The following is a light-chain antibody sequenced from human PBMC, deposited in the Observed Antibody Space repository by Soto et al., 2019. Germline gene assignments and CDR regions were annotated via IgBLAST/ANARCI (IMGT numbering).Light chain of an antibody. CDR3: SSYTSSSTQV. CDR2: EVS. J-gene: IGLJ1*01. Sequence: QSVLTQPASVSGSPGQSITISCTGTSSDVGGYNYVSWYQQHPGKAPKLMIYEVSNRPSGVSNRFSGSKSGNTASLTISGLQAEDEADYYCSSYTSSSTQVFGTGTKATDL. V-gene: IGLV2-14*01. CDR1: SSDVGGYNY.